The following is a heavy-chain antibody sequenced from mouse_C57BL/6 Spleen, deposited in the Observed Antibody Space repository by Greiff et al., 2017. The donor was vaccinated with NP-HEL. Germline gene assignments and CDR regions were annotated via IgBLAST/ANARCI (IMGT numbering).Heavy chain of an antibody. CDR3: ARSFYCDYAVPYFEY. CDR1: GYTFTSYW. V-gene: IGHV1-7*01. CDR2: INPSSGYT. J-gene: IGHJ2*01. Sequence: QVQLQQSGAELVKPGASVKLSCKASGYTFTSYWMHWVKQRPGQGLEWIGYINPSSGYTKYNQKFKDKSTLTADKSSSTAYMQLSSLTYEDSAVYYCARSFYCDYAVPYFEYWGQGTTLTVSS. D-gene: IGHD2-4*01.